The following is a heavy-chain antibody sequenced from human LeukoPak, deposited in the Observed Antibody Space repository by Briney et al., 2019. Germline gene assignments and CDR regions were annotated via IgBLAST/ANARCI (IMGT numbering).Heavy chain of an antibody. CDR2: IHYSGTT. V-gene: IGHV4-59*01. CDR1: GGPISAYY. CDR3: ARFGTSSSRFFDQ. J-gene: IGHJ4*02. D-gene: IGHD6-6*01. Sequence: PSETLSLTCTVSGGPISAYYWSWIRQPPGKGLEWIGYIHYSGTTNYYPSLKSRVTIALDTSKNQFSLKLNSVTAADTAVYYCARFGTSSSRFFDQWGQGTLVTVSS.